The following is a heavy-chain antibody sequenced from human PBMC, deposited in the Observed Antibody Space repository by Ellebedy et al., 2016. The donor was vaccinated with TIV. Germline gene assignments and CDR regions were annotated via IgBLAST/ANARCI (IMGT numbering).Heavy chain of an antibody. CDR2: ISGSGART. Sequence: PAGSLRLSCAASGFTISIYAMRWVRQAPGKGLEWVSLISGSGARTYYADSVKGRFTIPRDNSKNTLDLQMNSLRAEDTAVYYCASSRYHYYVGNTILAYWGQGTLVTVSS. CDR3: ASSRYHYYVGNTILAY. J-gene: IGHJ4*02. CDR1: GFTISIYA. V-gene: IGHV3-23*01. D-gene: IGHD3-10*01.